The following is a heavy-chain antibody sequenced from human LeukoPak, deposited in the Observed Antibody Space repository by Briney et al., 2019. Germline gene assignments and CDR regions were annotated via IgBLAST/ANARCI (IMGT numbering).Heavy chain of an antibody. D-gene: IGHD6-19*01. CDR2: ISGDGGST. J-gene: IGHJ6*02. CDR1: GFTFDDYA. V-gene: IGHV3-43*02. Sequence: GGSLRLSCAASGFTFDDYAMHWVRQAPGKGLEWVSLISGDGGSTYYADSVKGRFTISRDNSKNSLYLQMNSLRTEDTALYYCAKDRTLYSSGWYYYYGMDVWGQGTTVTVSS. CDR3: AKDRTLYSSGWYYYYGMDV.